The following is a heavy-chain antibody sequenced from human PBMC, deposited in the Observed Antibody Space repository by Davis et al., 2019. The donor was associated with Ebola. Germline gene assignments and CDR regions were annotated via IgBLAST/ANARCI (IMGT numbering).Heavy chain of an antibody. CDR3: AGGGGKREVDV. J-gene: IGHJ6*02. CDR2: IYYSGST. Sequence: MPSETLSLTCTVSGGSISSYYWSWIRQSPGKGLEWIGYIYYSGSTNYNPSLESRVTMSVDTSKNQFSLKLSSVTAADTAVYYCAGGGGKREVDVWGQGTTVTVSS. CDR1: GGSISSYY. V-gene: IGHV4-59*01. D-gene: IGHD3-16*01.